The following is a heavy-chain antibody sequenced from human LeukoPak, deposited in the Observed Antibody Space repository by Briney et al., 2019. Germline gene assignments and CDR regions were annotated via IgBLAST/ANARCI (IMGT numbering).Heavy chain of an antibody. CDR1: GFTFSTYV. D-gene: IGHD1-14*01. Sequence: GGSLRLSCAGSGFTFSTYVIHWVRQTPGKGLEWAALISYDGNSKYYAGSVKGRFTISRDNSKNTVYLQMDSLRAEDTAVYYCARVTTSTKYYSGMDVWGQGTTVTVSS. V-gene: IGHV3-30*03. J-gene: IGHJ6*02. CDR2: ISYDGNSK. CDR3: ARVTTSTKYYSGMDV.